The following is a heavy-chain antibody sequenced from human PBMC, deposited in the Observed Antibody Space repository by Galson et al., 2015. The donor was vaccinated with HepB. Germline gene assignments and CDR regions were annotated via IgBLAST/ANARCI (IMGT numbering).Heavy chain of an antibody. CDR1: GYTFTTYA. CDR2: ITAGNANT. Sequence: SVKVSCKASGYTFTTYAMHWVRQAPGQRLEWMGWITAGNANTKYSPNFQGRVTISRDTSASTAYMELSGLRSEDTAVYYCARGETLPAARGGFDYWGQGTLVTVSS. D-gene: IGHD2-2*01. J-gene: IGHJ4*02. CDR3: ARGETLPAARGGFDY. V-gene: IGHV1-3*01.